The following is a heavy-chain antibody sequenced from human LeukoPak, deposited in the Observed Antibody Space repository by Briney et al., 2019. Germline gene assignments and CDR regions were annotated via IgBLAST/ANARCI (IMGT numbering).Heavy chain of an antibody. D-gene: IGHD3-22*01. CDR1: GGTFSSYA. V-gene: IGHV1-69*13. J-gene: IGHJ4*02. CDR3: ARDVRYYDSSGYQPYYFDC. CDR2: IIPIFGTA. Sequence: SVKVSCKASGGTFSSYAISWVRQAPGQGLEWMGGIIPIFGTANYAQKFQGRVTITADESTSTAYMELSSLRSEDTAVYYCARDVRYYDSSGYQPYYFDCWGQGTLVTVSS.